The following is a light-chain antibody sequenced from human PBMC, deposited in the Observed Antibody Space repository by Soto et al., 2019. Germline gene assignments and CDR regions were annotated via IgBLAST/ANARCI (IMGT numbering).Light chain of an antibody. CDR1: QSVSSY. CDR2: DAS. J-gene: IGKJ3*01. V-gene: IGKV3-11*01. Sequence: EIVLTQSPATLSLSPGERATLSCRASQSVSSYLAWYQQKPGQAPRLLIYDASNRATGIPARFSGSGSGTVFTLTISSLEPEDFAFYYCQQRSKREFTFGPGTKVDIK. CDR3: QQRSKREFT.